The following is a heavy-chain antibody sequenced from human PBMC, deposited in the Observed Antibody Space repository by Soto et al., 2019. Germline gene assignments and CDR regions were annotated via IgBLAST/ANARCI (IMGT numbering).Heavy chain of an antibody. CDR2: ISGSGGST. CDR3: AKVGAATAQGGPGNDY. CDR1: GFTFSSYA. V-gene: IGHV3-23*01. D-gene: IGHD1-1*01. J-gene: IGHJ4*02. Sequence: GGSLRLSCAASGFTFSSYAMSWVRQAPGKGLEWVSAISGSGGSTYYADSVEGRFTISRDNSKDTLYLQMNSLRAEDTAVYYCAKVGAATAQGGPGNDYWGQGTLVTVSS.